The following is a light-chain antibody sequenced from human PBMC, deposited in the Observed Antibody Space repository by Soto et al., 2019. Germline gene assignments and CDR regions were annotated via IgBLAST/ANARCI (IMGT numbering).Light chain of an antibody. CDR1: QTISSNN. V-gene: IGKV3-20*01. CDR2: GTS. Sequence: EIVLTQSPGTLSVSPGERATLSCRASQTISSNNLAWYQQKPGQAPSLLIYGTSSRATGIPDRFSGSGSGTDFPLTISRLEPEDSAMYYCQQFGSWTFGQGTKVEI. CDR3: QQFGSWT. J-gene: IGKJ1*01.